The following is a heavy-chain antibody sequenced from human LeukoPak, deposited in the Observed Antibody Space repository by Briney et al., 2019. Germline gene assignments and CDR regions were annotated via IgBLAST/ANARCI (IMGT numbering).Heavy chain of an antibody. Sequence: ASETLSLTCAVYGGSFSGYNWSWIRQPPGKGLEWIWEINTRGSTNYNPSPKRRVTLSADTSKHQFSLTLNSVTAAHTAVYYCARRRLGYYFDYWGQGTLVTVSS. CDR1: GGSFSGYN. V-gene: IGHV4-34*01. J-gene: IGHJ4*02. CDR3: ARRRLGYYFDY. CDR2: INTRGST. D-gene: IGHD5-24*01.